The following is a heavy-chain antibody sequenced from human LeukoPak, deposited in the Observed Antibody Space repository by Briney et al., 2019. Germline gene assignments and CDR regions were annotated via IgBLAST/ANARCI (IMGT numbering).Heavy chain of an antibody. Sequence: SETLSLTCTVSGGSISSYYWSWIRQPPGKGLEWIGYIYYSGSTNYNPSLKSRVTISVDTSKNQFSLKLSSVTAADTAVYYCARALGSGSYDGWGQGTLVTVSS. CDR3: ARALGSGSYDG. V-gene: IGHV4-59*01. D-gene: IGHD3-10*01. CDR2: IYYSGST. CDR1: GGSISSYY. J-gene: IGHJ4*02.